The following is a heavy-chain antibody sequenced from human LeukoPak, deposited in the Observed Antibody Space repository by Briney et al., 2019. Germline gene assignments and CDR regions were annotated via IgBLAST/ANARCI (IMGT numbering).Heavy chain of an antibody. CDR1: GGSISSYY. CDR2: IYYSGST. D-gene: IGHD6-13*01. V-gene: IGHV4-59*01. Sequence: SETLSLTCTVSGGSISSYYWSWIRQPPGKGLEWIGYIYYSGSTSYNPSLKSRVTISVDTSKNQFSLNLSSVTAADTAVYYCAREGYLPYYFDYWGQGTLVTVSS. J-gene: IGHJ4*02. CDR3: AREGYLPYYFDY.